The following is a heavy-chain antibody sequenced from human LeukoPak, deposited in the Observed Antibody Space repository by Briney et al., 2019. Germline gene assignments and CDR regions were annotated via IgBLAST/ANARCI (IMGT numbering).Heavy chain of an antibody. V-gene: IGHV3-11*04. CDR2: ISSSGSTI. Sequence: GGSLRLSCAASGFTFSDYYMSWIRQAPGKGLEWVSYISSSGSTIYYADSVKGRFTISRDNAKNSLYLQMNSLRAEDTAVYYCARAGIAAVGVTSSPPDDDWGQGTLVTVSP. CDR1: GFTFSDYY. D-gene: IGHD6-13*01. J-gene: IGHJ4*02. CDR3: ARAGIAAVGVTSSPPDDD.